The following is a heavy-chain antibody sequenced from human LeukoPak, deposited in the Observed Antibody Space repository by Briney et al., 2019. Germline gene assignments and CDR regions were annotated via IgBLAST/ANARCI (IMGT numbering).Heavy chain of an antibody. Sequence: ASVKVSCKASGYTFTGYYMHWVRQAPGQGLEWMGWINPNSGGTNYAQKFQGRVTMTRDTSISTAYMELSRLRSDDTAVYYCARNPPLIALAARGACWGQGTLVTVSS. V-gene: IGHV1-2*02. CDR2: INPNSGGT. CDR3: ARNPPLIALAARGAC. J-gene: IGHJ4*02. CDR1: GYTFTGYY. D-gene: IGHD6-19*01.